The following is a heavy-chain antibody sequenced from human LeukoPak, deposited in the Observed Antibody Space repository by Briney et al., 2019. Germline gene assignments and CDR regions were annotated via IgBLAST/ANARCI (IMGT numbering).Heavy chain of an antibody. Sequence: SETLSLTCAVAGGSINSNYCWPWVRQSPKKGLEWIGEIYHSGTTTYNPSLKSRVTISLDQSQNHFSLTLSSVTAADSAMYYCARAVPANNWLYPWGQGILVTVSS. CDR2: IYHSGTT. CDR3: ARAVPANNWLYP. V-gene: IGHV4-4*02. J-gene: IGHJ5*02. CDR1: GGSINSNYC.